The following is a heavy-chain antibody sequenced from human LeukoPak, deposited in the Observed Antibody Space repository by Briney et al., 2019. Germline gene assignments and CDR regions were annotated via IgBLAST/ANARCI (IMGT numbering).Heavy chain of an antibody. Sequence: SLTLSCTASGFTFSSYAICWVRQAPGEGLEWVAVISYHSSNKYYAQSLRGRFTISTDNSKKTLYLQMNSLRAEDTAVYYCARDGAILSESNFDFGGWGNVAVVTV. J-gene: IGHJ4*03. D-gene: IGHD3-9*01. CDR3: ARDGAILSESNFDFGG. CDR2: ISYHSSNK. V-gene: IGHV3-30-3*01. CDR1: GFTFSSYA.